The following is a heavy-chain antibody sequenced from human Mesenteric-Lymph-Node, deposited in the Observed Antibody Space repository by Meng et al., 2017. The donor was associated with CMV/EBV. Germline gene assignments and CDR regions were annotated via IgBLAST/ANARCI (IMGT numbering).Heavy chain of an antibody. Sequence: GGSLRLSCAASGFTFSSSPMHWVRQAPGKGLEDVSVISSNGGSTYYADSVKGRFTISRDNSKNTLYLQMDSLRVEDMAVYYCAKGFHPPIWGQGTMVTVSS. V-gene: IGHV3-64*02. CDR2: ISSNGGST. J-gene: IGHJ3*02. CDR1: GFTFSSSP. CDR3: AKGFHPPI. D-gene: IGHD3-10*01.